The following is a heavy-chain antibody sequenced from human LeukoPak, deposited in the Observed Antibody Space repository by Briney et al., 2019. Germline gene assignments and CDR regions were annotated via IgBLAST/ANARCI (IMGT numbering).Heavy chain of an antibody. CDR2: ITTRSSYI. Sequence: PGGSLRLSCAASGVTFSSYSMNWVRQALGKGLEWVSSITTRSSYIYYADSVKGRFTISRDYAKSSLYLQMRSLRAEDTAVYYCARDPAAAGSVWLDPWGQGILVTVSS. CDR1: GVTFSSYS. J-gene: IGHJ5*02. V-gene: IGHV3-21*01. D-gene: IGHD6-13*01. CDR3: ARDPAAAGSVWLDP.